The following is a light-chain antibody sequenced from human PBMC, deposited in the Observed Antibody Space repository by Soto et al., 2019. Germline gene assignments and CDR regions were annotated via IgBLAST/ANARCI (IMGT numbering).Light chain of an antibody. CDR2: DAT. CDR1: QSVNNY. Sequence: VLTQSPATLSLSPGERATLSCRTSQSVNNYLVWYQQKPGQPPRLLIYDATMRATGIPARFSGSGFGTDFTLTISSLEPEDFAVYYCQQRQHWPPLTFGGGTKVEIK. V-gene: IGKV3-11*01. J-gene: IGKJ4*01. CDR3: QQRQHWPPLT.